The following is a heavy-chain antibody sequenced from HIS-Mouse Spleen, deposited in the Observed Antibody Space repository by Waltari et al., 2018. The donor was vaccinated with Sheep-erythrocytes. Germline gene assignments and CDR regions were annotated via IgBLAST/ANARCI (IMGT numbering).Heavy chain of an antibody. CDR2: ILSNDEK. CDR3: ARMVDRRARGYCDY. Sequence: QVTLKESGPVLVKPTETLTLTCTVSGFSLSNARMGVSWTRQPPGKALEWIAHILSNDEKSSSTSLQSRLTNSKDTSKGQVVLTMTNMDPVDTAPYYRARMVDRRARGYCDYWGQGTLVTVSS. J-gene: IGHJ4*02. CDR1: GFSLSNARMG. V-gene: IGHV2-26*01.